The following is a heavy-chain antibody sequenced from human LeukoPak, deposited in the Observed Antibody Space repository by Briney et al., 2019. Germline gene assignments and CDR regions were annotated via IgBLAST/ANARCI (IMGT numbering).Heavy chain of an antibody. Sequence: PSETLSLTCTVSGASINTTNFYWSWIRQPPGKGLEPIGSISSTGSTYSNPSLNSRVTMSVDTSKNQFSLELTSVTAADTAVYYCARQGTMTRGGYWLDPWGQGSLVTVSS. CDR2: ISSTGST. CDR3: ARQGTMTRGGYWLDP. D-gene: IGHD3-10*01. J-gene: IGHJ5*02. V-gene: IGHV4-39*01. CDR1: GASINTTNFY.